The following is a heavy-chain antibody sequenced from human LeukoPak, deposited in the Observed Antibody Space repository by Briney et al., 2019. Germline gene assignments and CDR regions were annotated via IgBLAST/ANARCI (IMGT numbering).Heavy chain of an antibody. Sequence: SETLSLTCTVSGGSISSYYWSWIRQPARKGLEWIGRIYTSGSTNYNPSLKSRVTMSVDTSKNQFSLKLSSVTAADTAVYYCARDNRYYDILTGYRTYYFDYWGQGTLVTVSS. CDR3: ARDNRYYDILTGYRTYYFDY. J-gene: IGHJ4*02. CDR2: IYTSGST. CDR1: GGSISSYY. D-gene: IGHD3-9*01. V-gene: IGHV4-4*07.